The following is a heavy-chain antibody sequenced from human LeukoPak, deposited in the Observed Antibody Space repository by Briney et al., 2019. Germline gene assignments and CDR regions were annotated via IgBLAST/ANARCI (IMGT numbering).Heavy chain of an antibody. V-gene: IGHV4-61*02. CDR2: IYTSGST. CDR1: GGSISSGSYY. J-gene: IGHJ4*02. Sequence: SETLSLTCTVSGGSISSGSYYWSWIRQPAGKGLEWIGRIYTSGSTNYNPSLKSRVTISVDTSKNQFSLRLSSVTAADTAVYYCARVSGYDWESFYDYWGQGTLVTVSS. CDR3: ARVSGYDWESFYDY. D-gene: IGHD5-12*01.